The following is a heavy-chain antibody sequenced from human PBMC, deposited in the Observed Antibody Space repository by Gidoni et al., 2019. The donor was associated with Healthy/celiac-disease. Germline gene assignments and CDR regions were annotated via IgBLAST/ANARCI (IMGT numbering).Heavy chain of an antibody. Sequence: QVQLVESGGGVVQPGRSLRLSCAASGFTCSSYGMHWVRQAPGKGLGWVAVIWYDGSNKYYADSVKGRFTISRDNSKNTLYLQMNSLRAEDTAVYYCARASSSWYYFDYWGQGTLVTVSS. J-gene: IGHJ4*02. CDR1: GFTCSSYG. D-gene: IGHD6-13*01. CDR3: ARASSSWYYFDY. CDR2: IWYDGSNK. V-gene: IGHV3-33*01.